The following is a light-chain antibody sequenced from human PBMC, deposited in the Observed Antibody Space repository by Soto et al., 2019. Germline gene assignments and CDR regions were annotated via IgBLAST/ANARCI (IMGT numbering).Light chain of an antibody. V-gene: IGKV3-15*01. CDR1: QSVSSN. Sequence: EIVLKQSPSTVSLSKGESATLSCRASQSVSSNLAWYQQKPGQAPRLLIYGTSTRATGIPARFSGSGSGTEFTLTISSLQSEDFAFYYCPQYDNWPRTFGQGTKVDIK. J-gene: IGKJ1*01. CDR2: GTS. CDR3: PQYDNWPRT.